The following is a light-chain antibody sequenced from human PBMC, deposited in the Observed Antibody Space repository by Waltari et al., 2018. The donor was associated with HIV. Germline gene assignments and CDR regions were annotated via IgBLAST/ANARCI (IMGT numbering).Light chain of an antibody. J-gene: IGKJ1*01. V-gene: IGKV1-5*03. CDR1: ENINKG. CDR2: KAT. CDR3: QQYETDARS. Sequence: DIQMTQSPSSVSASIGDRVSITCRDSENINKGLAWYQLKPGKAPNLLIYKATILETGVPSRFSGSVSGADFTLTITNLQSDDFATYYCQQYETDARSFGQGTKV.